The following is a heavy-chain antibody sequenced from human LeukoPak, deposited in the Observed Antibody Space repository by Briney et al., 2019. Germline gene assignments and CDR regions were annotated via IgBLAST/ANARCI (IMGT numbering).Heavy chain of an antibody. CDR2: MNPNSGNT. CDR3: ARGLGQLVDY. V-gene: IGHV1-8*03. J-gene: IGHJ4*02. Sequence: VASVKVSCKASGYTFTSYDINWVRQATGQGLEWMGWMNPNSGNTGYAQEFQGRVTITRNTSISTAYMELSSLRSEDTAVYYCARGLGQLVDYWGQGTLVTVSS. CDR1: GYTFTSYD. D-gene: IGHD6-6*01.